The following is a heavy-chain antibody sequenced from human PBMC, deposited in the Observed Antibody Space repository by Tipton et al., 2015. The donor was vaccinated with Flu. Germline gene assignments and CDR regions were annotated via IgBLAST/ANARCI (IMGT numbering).Heavy chain of an antibody. CDR3: ARVGVRGAAATWFDP. D-gene: IGHD3-10*01. J-gene: IGHJ5*02. CDR2: INPNSGGT. V-gene: IGHV1-2*02. Sequence: QLVQSGAEVKKPGASVKVSCKASGYTFTGYYMHWVRQAPGKGLEWMGWINPNSGGTNYAQKFQGSVTMTRDTSINTAYMELSRLRSGDTAVYYCARVGVRGAAATWFDPWGQGTLVTVSS. CDR1: GYTFTGYY.